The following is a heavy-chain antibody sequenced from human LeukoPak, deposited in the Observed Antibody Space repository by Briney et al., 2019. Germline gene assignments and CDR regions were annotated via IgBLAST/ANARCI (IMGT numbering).Heavy chain of an antibody. V-gene: IGHV4-4*02. CDR3: ARIGLEYYYYYYVDV. D-gene: IGHD3/OR15-3a*01. CDR2: IYHSGST. J-gene: IGHJ6*03. Sequence: SETLSLTCAVSGGSISSSNWWSWVRQPPGKGQEWSGEIYHSGSTNYNPSLKSRVTISVDKSKNQFSLKLSSVTAADTAVYYCARIGLEYYYYYYVDVWGKGTTVTVSS. CDR1: GGSISSSNW.